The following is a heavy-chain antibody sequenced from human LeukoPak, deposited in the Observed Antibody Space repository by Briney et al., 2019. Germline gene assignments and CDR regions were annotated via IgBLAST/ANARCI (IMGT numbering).Heavy chain of an antibody. D-gene: IGHD3-22*01. J-gene: IGHJ4*02. CDR3: ARVPPYYYDSSGYSDY. CDR1: GGTFSSYA. Sequence: ASVKVSCKASGGTFSSYAISWVRQAPGQGLEWMGGIIPIFGTANYAQKFQGRVTITADESTSTAYMELSSLRSEDTAVCYCARVPPYYYDSSGYSDYWGQGTLVTVSS. V-gene: IGHV1-69*13. CDR2: IIPIFGTA.